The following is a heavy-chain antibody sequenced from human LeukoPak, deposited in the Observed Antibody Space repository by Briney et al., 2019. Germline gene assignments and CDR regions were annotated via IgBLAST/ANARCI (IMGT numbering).Heavy chain of an antibody. CDR2: IYYSGST. D-gene: IGHD3-22*01. CDR3: ATLPGKGGYRDY. Sequence: SETLSLTRTVSLDSLSSYYWSWIRQPPGKGVECIAYIYYSGSTNYNPSLKSPVTISVDTSTNQYSRKLSSVTAADMAVYYWATLPGKGGYRDYWGQGTLVTVSS. J-gene: IGHJ4*02. V-gene: IGHV4-59*01. CDR1: LDSLSSYY.